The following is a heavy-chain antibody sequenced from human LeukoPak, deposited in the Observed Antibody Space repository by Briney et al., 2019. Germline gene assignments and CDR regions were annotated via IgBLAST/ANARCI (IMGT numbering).Heavy chain of an antibody. CDR2: IYHSGST. CDR3: ARVNYDSSGYSYHFDY. D-gene: IGHD3-22*01. V-gene: IGHV4-4*02. CDR1: GGSISSSNW. J-gene: IGHJ4*02. Sequence: PSETLSLTCAVSGGSISSSNWWSWVRQPPGKGLEWIGEIYHSGSTNYNPSLKSRVTISVDKSKNQFSLKLSSVTAADTAVYYCARVNYDSSGYSYHFDYWGQGTLVTVSS.